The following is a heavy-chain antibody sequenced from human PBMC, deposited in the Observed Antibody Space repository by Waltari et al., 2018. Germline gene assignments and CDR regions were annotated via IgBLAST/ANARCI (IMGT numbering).Heavy chain of an antibody. D-gene: IGHD5-18*01. CDR3: VRDPDTVMVSLFDS. CDR2: INPNSGGT. J-gene: IGHJ5*01. V-gene: IGHV1-2*02. Sequence: GAEVKKPGASVKVSCKASGYTFTGYYINWVRQAPGQGLEWMGWINPNSGGTNYAQKFQGRVTMTRDTSINTAYMELSRLTSDDTAVYYCVRDPDTVMVSLFDSWGQGTLVTVSS. CDR1: GYTFTGYY.